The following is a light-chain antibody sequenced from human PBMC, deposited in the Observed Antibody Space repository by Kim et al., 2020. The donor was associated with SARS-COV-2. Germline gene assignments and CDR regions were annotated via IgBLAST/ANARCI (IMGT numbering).Light chain of an antibody. Sequence: EIVLTQSPATLSLSPGERATLSCRASQSVSSYLAWYQQKPGQAPRLLIYDASNRATGIPARFSGSGSGTDFTLTISSLEPEDFAVYYWKKGSNWPQFTFGPGTKVDIK. CDR3: KKGSNWPQFT. CDR1: QSVSSY. V-gene: IGKV3-11*01. J-gene: IGKJ3*01. CDR2: DAS.